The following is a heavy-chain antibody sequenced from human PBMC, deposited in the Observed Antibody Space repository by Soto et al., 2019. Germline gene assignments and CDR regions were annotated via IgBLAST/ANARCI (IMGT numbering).Heavy chain of an antibody. J-gene: IGHJ6*02. CDR2: IGTAGDT. CDR3: ARTIAVAGSRGVSYYGMDV. V-gene: IGHV3-13*01. Sequence: GGSLRLSCAASGFTFSSYDMHWVRQATGKGLEWVSAIGTAGDTYYPGSVKGRFTIARENAKNSLYLQMNSLRAEDTAVYYCARTIAVAGSRGVSYYGMDVWGQGTTVTVSS. D-gene: IGHD6-19*01. CDR1: GFTFSSYD.